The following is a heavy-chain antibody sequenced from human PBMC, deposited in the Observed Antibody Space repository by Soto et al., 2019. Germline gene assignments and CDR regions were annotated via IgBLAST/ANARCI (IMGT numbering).Heavy chain of an antibody. V-gene: IGHV3-30*18. J-gene: IGHJ6*02. CDR3: AKGEYYYGSGSRYYGMAV. Sequence: QVQLVESGGGVVQPGRSLRLSCAASGFTFSNYGMHWVRQAPGKGLEWVAAISYDGSNKYYADSVKGRFTISKDNSKNTLYLPRNSLRDEDTAVYYCAKGEYYYGSGSRYYGMAVWGQGTTVTVSS. CDR1: GFTFSNYG. D-gene: IGHD3-10*01. CDR2: ISYDGSNK.